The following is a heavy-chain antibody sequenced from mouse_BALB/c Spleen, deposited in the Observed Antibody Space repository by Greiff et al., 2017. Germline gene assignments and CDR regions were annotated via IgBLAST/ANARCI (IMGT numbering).Heavy chain of an antibody. V-gene: IGHV1S81*02. CDR1: GYTFTSYY. CDR3: TRYRIHYYGYEYYFDY. J-gene: IGHJ2*01. Sequence: QVHVKQSGAELVKPGASVKLSCKASGYTFTSYYMYWVKQRPGQGLEWIGEINPSNGGTNFNEKFKSKATLTVDKSSSTAYMQLSSLTSEDSAVYYCTRYRIHYYGYEYYFDYWGQGTTLTVSS. D-gene: IGHD1-2*01. CDR2: INPSNGGT.